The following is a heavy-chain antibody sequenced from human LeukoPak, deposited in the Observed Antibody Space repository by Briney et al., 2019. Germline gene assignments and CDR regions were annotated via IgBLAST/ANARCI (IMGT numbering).Heavy chain of an antibody. CDR3: AKGGSGSFYRFDY. V-gene: IGHV3-9*01. Sequence: GGSLRLSCAASGFTFDDYAMHWVRQAPGKGLEWVSGISWNSGGIGYADSVKGRFTISRDNAKNSLYLQMNSLGAEDTALYYCAKGGSGSFYRFDYWGQGTLVAVSS. D-gene: IGHD3-10*01. J-gene: IGHJ4*02. CDR1: GFTFDDYA. CDR2: ISWNSGGI.